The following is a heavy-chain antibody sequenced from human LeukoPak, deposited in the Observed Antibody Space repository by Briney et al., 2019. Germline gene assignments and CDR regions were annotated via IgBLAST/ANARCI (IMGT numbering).Heavy chain of an antibody. CDR2: INHSGGT. J-gene: IGHJ4*02. D-gene: IGHD2-15*01. CDR1: GGSFSGYY. CDR3: ARKRARGYCSGGSCHYFDY. Sequence: PSETLSLTCAVYGGSFSGYYWSWIRQPPGKGLEWIGEINHSGGTNYNPSLKSRVTISVDTSKNQFSLKLNSVTAADTAVYYCARKRARGYCSGGSCHYFDYWGQGTLVTVSS. V-gene: IGHV4-34*01.